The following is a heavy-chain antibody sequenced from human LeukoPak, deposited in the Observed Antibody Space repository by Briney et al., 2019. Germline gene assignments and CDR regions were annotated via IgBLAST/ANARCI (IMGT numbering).Heavy chain of an antibody. V-gene: IGHV1-46*01. CDR3: ASITMVRGVPRWFDP. CDR2: INPSGGST. CDR1: GYTFTSYY. J-gene: IGHJ5*02. D-gene: IGHD3-10*01. Sequence: GASVKVSCKASGYTFTSYYMHWVRQAPGQGLEWMGIINPSGGSTSYAQKFQGRVTMTRDMSTSTVYMELSSLRSEDTAVYYCASITMVRGVPRWFDPWGQGTLVTVSS.